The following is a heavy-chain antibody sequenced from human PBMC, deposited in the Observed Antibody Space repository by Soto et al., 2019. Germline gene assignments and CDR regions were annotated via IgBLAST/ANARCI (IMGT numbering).Heavy chain of an antibody. CDR1: GFTFNTYD. Sequence: EVQLVESGGGLVKPGGSLRLSCAASGFTFNTYDMNWVRQAPGKGLEWVSSITTSSAYIDYADSLKGRIPISRDNAKNSLFLQMNSLRAEDTAVYYCVRSGTARLLRHSWFDTWGQGTLVTVSS. D-gene: IGHD2-21*01. CDR2: ITTSSAYI. CDR3: VRSGTARLLRHSWFDT. V-gene: IGHV3-21*01. J-gene: IGHJ5*02.